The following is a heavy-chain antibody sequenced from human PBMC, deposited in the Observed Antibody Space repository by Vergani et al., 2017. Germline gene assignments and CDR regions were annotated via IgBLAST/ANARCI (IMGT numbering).Heavy chain of an antibody. CDR2: ISYDGTQK. D-gene: IGHD1-26*01. CDR3: AKKGGSLYYYGVDV. V-gene: IGHV3-30*18. Sequence: VQLLESGGDLVQPGGSLRLSCAASGFTSSYYGMHWVRQAPGKGLEWVAVISYDGTQKYYADSVKGRFTISRDSSKNTLYLQMNSLSAGDTAVYYCAKKGGSLYYYGVDVWGQGTTITVSS. CDR1: GFTSSYYG. J-gene: IGHJ6*02.